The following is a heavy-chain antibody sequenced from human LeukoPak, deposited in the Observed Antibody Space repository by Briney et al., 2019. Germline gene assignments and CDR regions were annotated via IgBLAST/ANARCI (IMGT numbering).Heavy chain of an antibody. V-gene: IGHV3-33*01. CDR3: ARDYYYDSSGYWDYYFDY. CDR2: IWYDGSNK. CDR1: GFTFSRFG. D-gene: IGHD3-22*01. Sequence: GSVTLSCAASGFTFSRFGMHWVGQAPGKGLEWVAVIWYDGSNKYYADSVKGRFTNSRDNSKNTLYLEMNSLRAEDTAVYYCARDYYYDSSGYWDYYFDYWGQGTLVTVSS. J-gene: IGHJ4*02.